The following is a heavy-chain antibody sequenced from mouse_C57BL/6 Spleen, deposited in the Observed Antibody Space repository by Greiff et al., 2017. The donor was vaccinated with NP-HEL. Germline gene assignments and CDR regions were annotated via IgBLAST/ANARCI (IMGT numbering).Heavy chain of an antibody. CDR2: INPSNGGT. CDR3: ARFGHYYAMDY. J-gene: IGHJ4*01. V-gene: IGHV1-53*01. Sequence: QVHVKQPGTELVKPGASVKLSCKASGYTFTSYWMHWVKQRPGQGLEWIGNINPSNGGTNYNEKFKSKATLTVDKSSSTAYMQLSSLTSEDSAVYYCARFGHYYAMDYWGQGTSVTVSS. CDR1: GYTFTSYW.